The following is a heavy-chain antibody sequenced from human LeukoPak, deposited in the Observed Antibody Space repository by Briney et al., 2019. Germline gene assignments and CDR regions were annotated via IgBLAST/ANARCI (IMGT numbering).Heavy chain of an antibody. CDR1: GFTFRSYS. Sequence: GGSLRLSCAASGFTFRSYSMKWVRQAPGKGLEWVSSISSSSSYIYYADSVKGRFTISRDNAKNLLYLQMNSLRAEDTAVYYCAIYSDTGYSSSWYSTPFDYWGQGTLVTVSS. D-gene: IGHD6-13*01. J-gene: IGHJ4*02. CDR3: AIYSDTGYSSSWYSTPFDY. CDR2: ISSSSSYI. V-gene: IGHV3-21*06.